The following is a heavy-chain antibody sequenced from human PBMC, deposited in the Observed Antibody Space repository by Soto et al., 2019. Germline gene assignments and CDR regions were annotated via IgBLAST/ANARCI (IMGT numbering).Heavy chain of an antibody. CDR2: IYPDDSDT. CDR3: ARTSAAGKYYYGMDV. V-gene: IGHV5-51*01. CDR1: GYSFTSHW. J-gene: IGHJ6*02. Sequence: PGESLKISCQGSGYSFTSHWIAWVRQMPGKGLEWMGIIYPDDSDTRYSPSFEGQVTISADKSISTAYLQWSSLKASDTAMYYCARTSAAGKYYYGMDVWGQGTTVTVSS. D-gene: IGHD6-13*01.